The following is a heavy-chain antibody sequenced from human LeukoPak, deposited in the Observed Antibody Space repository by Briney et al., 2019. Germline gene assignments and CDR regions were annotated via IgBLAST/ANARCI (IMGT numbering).Heavy chain of an antibody. CDR2: IWNDGSNT. J-gene: IGHJ4*02. CDR3: VSPCEGYRHGVCLGY. D-gene: IGHD5-18*01. CDR1: GITFSSFG. V-gene: IGHV3-33*01. Sequence: GGSLRLSCAASGITFSSFGMHWVRQAPGKGLEWVAVIWNDGSNTYYADSVRGRFTISRDNSKNTLYLQMNSLRAEDTAVYYCVSPCEGYRHGVCLGYWGQGTLVTVSS.